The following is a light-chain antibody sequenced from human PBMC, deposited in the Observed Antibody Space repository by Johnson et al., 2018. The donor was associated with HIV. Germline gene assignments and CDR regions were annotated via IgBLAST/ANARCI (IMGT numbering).Light chain of an antibody. J-gene: IGLJ1*01. CDR1: SSNIGAGYD. V-gene: IGLV1-40*01. CDR3: QSYDNALSGSKV. CDR2: GND. Sequence: QPVLTQPPSVSGAPGQRVTISCTGSSSNIGAGYDVHWYQQFPGTAPKLLIYGNDNRPSGVPERFSGSKSGTSASLAIPGLQAEDEADYYCQSYDNALSGSKVFGTGTEVTVL.